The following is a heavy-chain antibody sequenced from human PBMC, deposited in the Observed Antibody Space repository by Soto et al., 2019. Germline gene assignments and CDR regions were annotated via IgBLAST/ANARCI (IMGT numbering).Heavy chain of an antibody. Sequence: EVQVLESGGGLVQPGGSLRLSCEGSGFTVSSHAMTWIRQAPGKGPEWVSTITPDGGTYYAASVKGRFAMSRDTSESTVYLHMTSLGAEDTAAYYFAPQVSCSAAICQYDDFGIRGQGTIVSVSS. CDR1: GFTVSSHA. J-gene: IGHJ3*02. D-gene: IGHD2-15*01. CDR2: ITPDGGT. CDR3: APQVSCSAAICQYDDFGI. V-gene: IGHV3-23*01.